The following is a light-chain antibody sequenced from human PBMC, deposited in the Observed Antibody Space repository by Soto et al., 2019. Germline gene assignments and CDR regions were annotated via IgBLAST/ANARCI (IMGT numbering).Light chain of an antibody. V-gene: IGKV3-20*01. J-gene: IGKJ3*01. Sequence: IGLTQSPSTLSLSPGERATLACGASQSVTNNFLAWYQQKPGQAPRLLIYCASSTATAVPDRFSGSGSLTAFTLTISRLEPGDFAVYYCQQYCTPLFTFGPRTKVDI. CDR1: QSVTNNF. CDR2: CAS. CDR3: QQYCTPLFT.